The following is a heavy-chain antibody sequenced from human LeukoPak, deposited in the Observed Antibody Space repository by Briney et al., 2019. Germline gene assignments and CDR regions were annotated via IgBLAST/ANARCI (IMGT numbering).Heavy chain of an antibody. CDR3: ARDERYSSTATWYYGMDV. J-gene: IGHJ6*02. D-gene: IGHD6-13*01. CDR1: GFTFSSYS. Sequence: PGGSLRLSCAASGFTFSSYSMNWVRQAPGKGLEWVSSISSSSSYIYYADSVKGRFTISRDNAKNSLYLQMNSLRAEDTAVYYCARDERYSSTATWYYGMDVWGQGTSVTVSS. V-gene: IGHV3-21*01. CDR2: ISSSSSYI.